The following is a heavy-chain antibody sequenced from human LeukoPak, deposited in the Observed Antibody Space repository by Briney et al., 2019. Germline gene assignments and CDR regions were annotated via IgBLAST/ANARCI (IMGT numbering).Heavy chain of an antibody. CDR3: ARIGTVLTYQGYYYYMDV. CDR1: GFTFSSYA. D-gene: IGHD2-2*01. CDR2: ISSSSSYI. Sequence: PGGSLRPSCAASGFTFSSYAMNWVRQAPGKGLEWVSSISSSSSYIYYADSVKGRFTISRDNAKNSLYLQMNSLRAEDTAVYYCARIGTVLTYQGYYYYMDVWGKGTTVTVSS. J-gene: IGHJ6*03. V-gene: IGHV3-21*01.